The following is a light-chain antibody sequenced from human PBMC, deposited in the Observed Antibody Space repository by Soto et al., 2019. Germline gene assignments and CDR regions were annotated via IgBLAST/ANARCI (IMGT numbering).Light chain of an antibody. CDR2: DVR. J-gene: IGLJ1*01. Sequence: QSALTQPASVSGSPGQSITISCTGTSSDVGAYNYVSWYQQHPGKAPKLMIYDVRHRPSGVSHRFSGSKSGNTASLTISGLQAEDEADYYCGSYTTSSNYVFGTGTKLTVL. V-gene: IGLV2-14*01. CDR1: SSDVGAYNY. CDR3: GSYTTSSNYV.